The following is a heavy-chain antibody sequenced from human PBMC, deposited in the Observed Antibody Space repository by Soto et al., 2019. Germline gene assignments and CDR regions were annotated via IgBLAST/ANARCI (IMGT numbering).Heavy chain of an antibody. D-gene: IGHD2-2*01. Sequence: SVKVSCKASGGTFSSYAISWVRQAPGQGLEWMGGIIPIFGTANYAQKFQGRVTITADESTSTAYTELSSLRSEDTAVYYCARRVPAAIEGDYYYGMDVWGQGTTVTVSS. J-gene: IGHJ6*02. CDR3: ARRVPAAIEGDYYYGMDV. CDR1: GGTFSSYA. CDR2: IIPIFGTA. V-gene: IGHV1-69*13.